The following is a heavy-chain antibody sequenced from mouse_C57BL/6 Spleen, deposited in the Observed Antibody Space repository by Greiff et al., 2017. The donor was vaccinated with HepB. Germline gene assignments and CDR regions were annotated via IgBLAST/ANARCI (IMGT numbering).Heavy chain of an antibody. D-gene: IGHD1-1*01. V-gene: IGHV1-20*01. Sequence: VQLKQSGPELVKPGDSVKISCKASGYSFTGYFMNWVMQSHGKSLEWIGRINPYNGDTFYNQKFKGKATLTVDKSSSTAHMELRSLTSEDSAVYYCAREDYGSSRLYWYFDVWGTGTTVTVSS. CDR2: INPYNGDT. J-gene: IGHJ1*03. CDR3: AREDYGSSRLYWYFDV. CDR1: GYSFTGYF.